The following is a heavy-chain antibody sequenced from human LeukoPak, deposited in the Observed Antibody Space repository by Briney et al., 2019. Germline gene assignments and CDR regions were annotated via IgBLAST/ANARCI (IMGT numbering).Heavy chain of an antibody. CDR3: AREIGSSGWYPGGTLDY. D-gene: IGHD6-19*01. CDR1: GDSVSSNSAA. CDR2: TYYRSKWYN. J-gene: IGHJ4*02. V-gene: IGHV6-1*01. Sequence: SQTLSLTCAISGDSVSSNSAAWNWIRQSPSRGLEWPGRTYYRSKWYNDYAVSVKSRITINPDTSKNQFSLQLNSVTPEDTAVYYCAREIGSSGWYPGGTLDYWGQGTLVTVSS.